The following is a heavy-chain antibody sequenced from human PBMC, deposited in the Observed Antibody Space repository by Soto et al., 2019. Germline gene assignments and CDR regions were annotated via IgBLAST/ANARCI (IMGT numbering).Heavy chain of an antibody. J-gene: IGHJ4*02. CDR2: IYYSGST. Sequence: SETLSLTCTVSGGSISSYYWSWIRQPPGKGLEWIGYIYYSGSTNYNPSLKSRVTISVETSKNQFSLKLSSVTAADTAVYYCAKDRPRRTSGYFFDYWDQGTPVTVSS. V-gene: IGHV4-59*01. CDR3: AKDRPRRTSGYFFDY. CDR1: GGSISSYY. D-gene: IGHD1-1*01.